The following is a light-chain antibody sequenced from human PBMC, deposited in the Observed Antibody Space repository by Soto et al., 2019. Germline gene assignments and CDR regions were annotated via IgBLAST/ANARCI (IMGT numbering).Light chain of an antibody. Sequence: QLVLTQSPSASASLGASVKLTCTLSSGHSSYAIAWHQQQPEKGPRYLMKLNSDGSHNKGDGIPDRFSGSSSGAERYLTISSLQSEDEADYYCQTWDTGIRVFGRGTKLTVL. CDR2: LNSDGSH. CDR3: QTWDTGIRV. CDR1: SGHSSYA. J-gene: IGLJ2*01. V-gene: IGLV4-69*01.